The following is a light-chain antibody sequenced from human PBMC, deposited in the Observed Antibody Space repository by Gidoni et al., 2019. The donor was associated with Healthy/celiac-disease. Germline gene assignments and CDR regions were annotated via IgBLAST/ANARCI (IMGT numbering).Light chain of an antibody. CDR1: QSISSY. CDR3: QQSYSTPQRT. CDR2: AAS. V-gene: IGKV1-39*01. Sequence: DIQMTQSPSSLSASVGDRVTITCRASQSISSYLNWYQQKQGKAPKLLIYAASSLQSGVPSRFSGGGSGTNFTLTISSLQPKDFATYYCQQSYSTPQRTFGQGTKVEIK. J-gene: IGKJ1*01.